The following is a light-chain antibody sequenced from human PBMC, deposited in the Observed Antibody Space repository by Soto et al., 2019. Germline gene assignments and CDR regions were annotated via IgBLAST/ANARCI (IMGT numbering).Light chain of an antibody. J-gene: IGKJ5*01. V-gene: IGKV3-15*01. CDR3: QQRHMWPIT. CDR2: GAS. Sequence: VMTQSPATLSVSRGERATLSCRAIQNLRSSLSWYQQKPGQAPRLLIYGASTRATGIPARFSGSGSGTDCTLTISRLEPEDFAVYYCQQRHMWPITFGQGTRLEIK. CDR1: QNLRSS.